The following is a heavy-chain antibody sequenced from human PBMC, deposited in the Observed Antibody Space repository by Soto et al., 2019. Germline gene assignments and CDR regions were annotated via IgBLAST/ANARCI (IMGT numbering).Heavy chain of an antibody. CDR2: IKSKTDGGTT. CDR3: TTESVDTAMVPGQYYYYYGMDV. V-gene: IGHV3-15*01. CDR1: GFTFSNAW. D-gene: IGHD5-18*01. J-gene: IGHJ6*02. Sequence: PGGSLRLSCAASGFTFSNAWMSWVRQAPGKGLEWVGRIKSKTDGGTTDYAAPVKGRFTISRDDSKNTLYLQMNSLKTEDTAVYYCTTESVDTAMVPGQYYYYYGMDVWGQGTTVTVSS.